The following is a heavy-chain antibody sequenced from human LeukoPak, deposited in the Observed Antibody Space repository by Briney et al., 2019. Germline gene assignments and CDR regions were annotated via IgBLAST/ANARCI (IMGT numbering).Heavy chain of an antibody. V-gene: IGHV4-39*01. CDR2: IYYSGST. J-gene: IGHJ4*02. CDR3: ARHATTYDFWSGPPDY. CDR1: GGSIITNSYY. D-gene: IGHD3-3*01. Sequence: SETLSLTCTVSGGSIITNSYYWGWIRQPPGKGLEWIGNIYYSGSTYYNPSLKSRVTISVDTSKNRFSLNLTSVTATDTAVYYCARHATTYDFWSGPPDYWGQGTLVTVSS.